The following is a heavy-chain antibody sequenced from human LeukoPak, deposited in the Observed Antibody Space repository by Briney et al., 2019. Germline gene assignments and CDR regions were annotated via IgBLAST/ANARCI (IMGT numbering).Heavy chain of an antibody. CDR1: GGSISSYY. CDR2: IYYSGST. CDR3: ASGTAAREDWFEP. V-gene: IGHV4-59*01. D-gene: IGHD6-25*01. Sequence: SETLSLTCTVSGGSISSYYWSWIRQPPGKGLEWIGYIYYSGSTNYNPSLKSRVTIPLHTTKNQFSLKLSSVTAADAAVYYCASGTAAREDWFEPWGEGTLVTVSS. J-gene: IGHJ5*02.